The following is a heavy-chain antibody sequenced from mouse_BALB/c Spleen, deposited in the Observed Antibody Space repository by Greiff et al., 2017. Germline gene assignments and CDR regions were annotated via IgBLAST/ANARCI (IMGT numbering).Heavy chain of an antibody. Sequence: VKLMESGPGLVAPSQSLSITCTVSGFSLTSYGVHWVRQPPGKGLEWLGVIWAGGSTNYNSALMSRLSISKDNSKSQVFLKMNSLQTDDTAMYYCAKSYYRYDEDFAYWGQGTLVTVSA. CDR2: IWAGGST. J-gene: IGHJ3*01. CDR1: GFSLTSYG. D-gene: IGHD2-14*01. CDR3: AKSYYRYDEDFAY. V-gene: IGHV2-9*02.